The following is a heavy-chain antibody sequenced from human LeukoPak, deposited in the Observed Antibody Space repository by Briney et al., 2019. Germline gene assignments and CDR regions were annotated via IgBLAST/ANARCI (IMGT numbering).Heavy chain of an antibody. CDR2: ISGSGGST. Sequence: GGSLRLSCAASGFTFSSYSMNWVRQAPGKGLEWVSAISGSGGSTYYADSVKGRFTISRDNSKNTLYLQMNSLRAEDTAVYYCAKFNSNYERELTRYYYYGMDVWGQGTTVTVSS. CDR3: AKFNSNYERELTRYYYYGMDV. J-gene: IGHJ6*02. CDR1: GFTFSSYS. D-gene: IGHD4-11*01. V-gene: IGHV3-23*01.